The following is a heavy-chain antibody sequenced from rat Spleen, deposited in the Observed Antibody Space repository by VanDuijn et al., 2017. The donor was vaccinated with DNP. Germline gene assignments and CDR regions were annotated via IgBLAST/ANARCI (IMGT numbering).Heavy chain of an antibody. CDR3: AKDRTGGFPMYA. D-gene: IGHD4-1*01. Sequence: EVQLVESGGGLVQPGRSMKLSCAASGFTFSYYGMAWVRQAPGKGLEWVAGINTDGDTTYYPDSVKGRFNVSRDNAENNVFLQMNSLRSEDTATYYCAKDRTGGFPMYACSQGTSFTVSS. CDR2: INTDGDTT. V-gene: IGHV5-58*01. CDR1: GFTFSYYG. J-gene: IGHJ4*01.